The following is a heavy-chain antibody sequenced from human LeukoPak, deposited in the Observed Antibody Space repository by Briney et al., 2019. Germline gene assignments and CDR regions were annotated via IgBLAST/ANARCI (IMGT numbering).Heavy chain of an antibody. J-gene: IGHJ4*02. D-gene: IGHD4-23*01. CDR2: INHSGNT. CDR1: GGSFIGYH. Sequence: SETLSLTCAVSGGSFIGYHWNWLRQPPGKGLEWIGEINHSGNTNYNPSLKSRVTITIDTSKNQFSLKLRSLTAADTAVYYCARDPTTVVTTPYYFDDWGQGTLVTVS. CDR3: ARDPTTVVTTPYYFDD. V-gene: IGHV4-34*01.